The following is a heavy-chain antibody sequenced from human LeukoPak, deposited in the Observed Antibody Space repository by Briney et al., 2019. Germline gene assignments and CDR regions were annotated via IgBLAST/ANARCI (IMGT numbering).Heavy chain of an antibody. J-gene: IGHJ4*02. D-gene: IGHD3-10*01. CDR3: AKRGVVIRVILVGFHKEAYYFDS. CDR2: ISGSGGGT. Sequence: PGGSLRLSCAVSGITLSNYGMSWVRQAPGKGLEWVAGISGSGGGTNYADSVKGRFTNSRDNAKNTLYLQMNSLRAEDTAVYFCAKRGVVIRVILVGFHKEAYYFDSWGQGALVTVSS. CDR1: GITLSNYG. V-gene: IGHV3-23*01.